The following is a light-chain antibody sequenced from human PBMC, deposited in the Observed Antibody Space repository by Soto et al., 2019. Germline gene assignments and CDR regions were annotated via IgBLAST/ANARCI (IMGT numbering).Light chain of an antibody. V-gene: IGLV2-8*01. J-gene: IGLJ2*01. CDR3: SSYAAINTFV. CDR1: SSDVGGYNY. CDR2: EVS. Sequence: QSALTQPPSASGSPGQSVTISCTGTSSDVGGYNYVSWYQQHPGKAPKLMIYEVSKRPSGVPDRFSGSKSGNTASLTVSGLQSDDDADYYSSSYAAINTFVFARGTKLTVL.